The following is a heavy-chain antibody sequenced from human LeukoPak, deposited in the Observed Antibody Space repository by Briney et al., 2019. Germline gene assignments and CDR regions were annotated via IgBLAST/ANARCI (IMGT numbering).Heavy chain of an antibody. CDR3: ARVTLGYRAYEDQDLVYYFNY. Sequence: GRSLRLSCAASEFTFRRNSIHWVRQAPGKGLEWLGVMSRDGSKTYYADSVKGRFTISRETSKNTVFLHMNSLRPEDTAVYYCARVTLGYRAYEDQDLVYYFNYWGQGTLVTVSS. J-gene: IGHJ4*02. D-gene: IGHD5-12*01. CDR1: EFTFRRNS. V-gene: IGHV3-30*04. CDR2: MSRDGSKT.